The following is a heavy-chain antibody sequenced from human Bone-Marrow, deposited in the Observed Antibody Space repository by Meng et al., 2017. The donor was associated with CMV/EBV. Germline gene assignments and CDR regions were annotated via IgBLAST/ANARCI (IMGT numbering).Heavy chain of an antibody. CDR1: GGTFSSYA. CDR3: ATGIAAPYGMDV. V-gene: IGHV1-24*01. Sequence: ASVKVSCKASGGTFSSYAISWVRQAPGKGLEWMGGFDPEDGETIYAQKFQGRVTMTEDTSTDTAYMELSSLRSEDTAVYYCATGIAAPYGMDVWGQGTTVTVSS. CDR2: FDPEDGET. J-gene: IGHJ6*01. D-gene: IGHD6-6*01.